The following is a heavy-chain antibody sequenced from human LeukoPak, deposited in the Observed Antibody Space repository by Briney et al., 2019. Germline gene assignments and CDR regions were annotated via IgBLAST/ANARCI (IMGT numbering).Heavy chain of an antibody. J-gene: IGHJ5*02. D-gene: IGHD6-13*01. CDR3: ARDLSRIAAAGTENWFDP. Sequence: SVKVSCKASGGTFSSYAISWVRQAPGQGLEWMGRIIPILGIANYAQKFQGRVTISADKSTSTAYMELSSLRSEDTAVYYCARDLSRIAAAGTENWFDPWGQGTLVTVSS. V-gene: IGHV1-69*04. CDR2: IIPILGIA. CDR1: GGTFSSYA.